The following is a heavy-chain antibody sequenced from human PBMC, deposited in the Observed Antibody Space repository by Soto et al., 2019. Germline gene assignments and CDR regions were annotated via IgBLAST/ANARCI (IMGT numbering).Heavy chain of an antibody. V-gene: IGHV1-8*02. CDR2: MNPNSGNT. CDR1: GYTFTGYY. CDR3: ARDRGPDSSGYSDAFDI. J-gene: IGHJ3*02. D-gene: IGHD3-22*01. Sequence: GASVKVSCKASGYTFTGYYMHWVRQAPGQGLEWMGWMNPNSGNTGYAQKFQGRVTMTRNTSISTAYMELSSLRSEDTAVYYCARDRGPDSSGYSDAFDIWGQGTMVTVSS.